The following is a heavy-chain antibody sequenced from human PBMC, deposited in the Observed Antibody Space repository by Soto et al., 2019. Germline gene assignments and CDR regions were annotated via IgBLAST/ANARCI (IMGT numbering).Heavy chain of an antibody. V-gene: IGHV4-59*01. Sequence: SETLSLTCTVSGASMSSYYWSGIRQPPGKGLEWIGYIYYSGSTNYNPSLKSRVTMSVDTPKNQFSLKLSSVTDADTAVYYCARRGYGPGFPYYYGMDVWGQGTTVTVS. CDR2: IYYSGST. D-gene: IGHD3-10*01. CDR1: GASMSSYY. CDR3: ARRGYGPGFPYYYGMDV. J-gene: IGHJ6*02.